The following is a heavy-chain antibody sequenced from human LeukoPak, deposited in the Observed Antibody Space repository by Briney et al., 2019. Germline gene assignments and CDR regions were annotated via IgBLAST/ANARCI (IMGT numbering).Heavy chain of an antibody. CDR3: ARGPHYYDSSGYYRAFDI. D-gene: IGHD3-22*01. CDR1: GFTFSDYY. J-gene: IGHJ3*02. V-gene: IGHV3-11*04. Sequence: KSGGSRRLSCAASGFTFSDYYMSWIRQAPGKGLEWVSYISSSGSTIYYADSVKGRFTISRDNAKNSLYLQMNSLRAEDTAVYYCARGPHYYDSSGYYRAFDIWGQGTMVTVSS. CDR2: ISSSGSTI.